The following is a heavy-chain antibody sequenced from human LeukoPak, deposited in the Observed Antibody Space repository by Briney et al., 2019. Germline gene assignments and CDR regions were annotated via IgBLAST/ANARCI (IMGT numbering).Heavy chain of an antibody. Sequence: PSETLSLTCAVYGGSFSGYYWSWIRQPPGKGLEWIGEINHSGSTNYNPSLKSRVTISVDTSKNQFSMDLSSVTAADTAVYYCARPRQWLDYFDYWGQGTLVSVSS. J-gene: IGHJ4*02. V-gene: IGHV4-34*01. CDR2: INHSGST. CDR1: GGSFSGYY. D-gene: IGHD6-19*01. CDR3: ARPRQWLDYFDY.